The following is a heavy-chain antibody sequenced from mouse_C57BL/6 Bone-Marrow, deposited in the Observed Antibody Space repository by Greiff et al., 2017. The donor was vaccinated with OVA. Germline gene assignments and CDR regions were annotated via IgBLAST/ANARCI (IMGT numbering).Heavy chain of an antibody. CDR3: VRDSFYWYFDV. Sequence: DAGGGLVQPKGSLKLSCAASGFSFNTYAMNWVRQAPGKGLEWVARIRSKSNNYATYYADSVKDRFTISRDDSESMLYLQMNNLKTEDTAMYYCVRDSFYWYFDVWGTGTTVTVSS. V-gene: IGHV10-1*01. CDR1: GFSFNTYA. D-gene: IGHD2-12*01. J-gene: IGHJ1*03. CDR2: IRSKSNNYAT.